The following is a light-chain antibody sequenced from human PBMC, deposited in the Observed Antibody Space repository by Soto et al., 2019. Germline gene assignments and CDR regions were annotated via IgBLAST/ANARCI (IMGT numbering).Light chain of an antibody. CDR3: CSYADIHVV. V-gene: IGLV2-14*01. CDR2: EVR. CDR1: NTDVGGYNY. Sequence: QSALTQPASVSGSPGQSITVSCTGTNTDVGGYNYVSWYQHRPGKAPRLMIYEVRNRLSGVSNRFSGSKSGNTASLTISGLQSEDEADYYCCSYADIHVVFGGGTKLTVL. J-gene: IGLJ2*01.